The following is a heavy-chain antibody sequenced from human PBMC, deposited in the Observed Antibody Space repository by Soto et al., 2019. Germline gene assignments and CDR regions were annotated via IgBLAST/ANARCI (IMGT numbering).Heavy chain of an antibody. J-gene: IGHJ4*01. V-gene: IGHV2-5*02. Sequence: QITLKESGPTLVKPTQTLTLTCTFSGFSLSTSGVGLGWIRQPPGKALELLALIYWDADKRYSPSLKSRLTITKDTSKTQVVLTVTNMDPVDTATYYCVHGSSVVVPAAMVFDYWVHGTLVTVS. CDR1: GFSLSTSGVG. D-gene: IGHD2-2*01. CDR3: VHGSSVVVPAAMVFDY. CDR2: IYWDADK.